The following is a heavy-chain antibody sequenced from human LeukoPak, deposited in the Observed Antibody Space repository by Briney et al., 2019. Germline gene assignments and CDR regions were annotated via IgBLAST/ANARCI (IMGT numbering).Heavy chain of an antibody. CDR1: GFTFSGYA. J-gene: IGHJ1*01. D-gene: IGHD4-17*01. V-gene: IGHV3-48*03. CDR2: ISSTGGTI. CDR3: AKSDPYGDSLIEI. Sequence: PGGSLRLSCAASGFTFSGYAMNWVRQAPGKALECLSHISSTGGTIYYADSVKGRVTVSRDHAKNSLYLQMNSLRAEDTAVYYCAKSDPYGDSLIEIWGQGALVTVSS.